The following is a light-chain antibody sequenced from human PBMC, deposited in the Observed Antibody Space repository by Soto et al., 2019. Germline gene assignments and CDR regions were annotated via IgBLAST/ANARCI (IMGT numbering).Light chain of an antibody. CDR3: QQRSSWPLT. CDR2: DTF. CDR1: QDITTY. J-gene: IGKJ4*01. V-gene: IGKV3-11*01. Sequence: EIVLTQSPASLSLSPGERATLSCRASQDITTYLAWYQQKPGQAPRLFIYDTFNRASDVPARFSGSGSGTVFTLTITNVAPDDSAIYYCQQRSSWPLTFGGGTKVEIK.